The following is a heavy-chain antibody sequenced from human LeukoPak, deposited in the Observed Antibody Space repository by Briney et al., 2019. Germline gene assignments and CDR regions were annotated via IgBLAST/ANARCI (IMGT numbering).Heavy chain of an antibody. CDR3: ARHQPFDP. CDR2: IYYSGST. CDR1: GGSISSYY. Sequence: SETPSLTCTVSGGSISSYYWSWIRQPPGKGLEWIGYIYYSGSTNYNPSLKSRVTISVDTSKNQFSLKLSSVTAADTAVYYCARHQPFDPWGQGTLVTVSS. V-gene: IGHV4-59*01. J-gene: IGHJ5*02.